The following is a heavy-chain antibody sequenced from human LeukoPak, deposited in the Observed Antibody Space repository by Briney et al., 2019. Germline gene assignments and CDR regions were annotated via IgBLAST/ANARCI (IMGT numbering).Heavy chain of an antibody. Sequence: PGGSLSLSCAASGFTVSSNYMSWVRQAPGKGLEWVSVIYSGGSTYYADSVKGRFTISRDNSKNTLYLQMNSLRAEDTAVYYCARDYSPRIAVAVIQAHAFDIWGQGTMVTVSS. CDR3: ARDYSPRIAVAVIQAHAFDI. J-gene: IGHJ3*02. CDR2: IYSGGST. V-gene: IGHV3-53*01. CDR1: GFTVSSNY. D-gene: IGHD6-19*01.